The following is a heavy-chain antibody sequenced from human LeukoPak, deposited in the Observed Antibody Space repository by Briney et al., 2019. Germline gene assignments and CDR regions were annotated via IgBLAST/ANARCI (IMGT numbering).Heavy chain of an antibody. CDR3: ARTRDTAMDY. J-gene: IGHJ4*02. V-gene: IGHV3-53*01. Sequence: EGSLRLSCAASGFTVSSNYMSWVRQAPGKGLEWVSVIYSGGSTYYADSVKGRFTISRDNSKNTLYLQMNSLRAEDTAVYYCARTRDTAMDYWGQGTLVTVSS. CDR2: IYSGGST. CDR1: GFTVSSNY. D-gene: IGHD5-18*01.